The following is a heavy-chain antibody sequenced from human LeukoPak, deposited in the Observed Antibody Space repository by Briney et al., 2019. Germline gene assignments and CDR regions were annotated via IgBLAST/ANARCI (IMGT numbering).Heavy chain of an antibody. CDR3: ARWEASRVAFDI. J-gene: IGHJ3*02. D-gene: IGHD1-26*01. CDR1: GGTINSSNYY. CDR2: INYSGST. V-gene: IGHV4-39*07. Sequence: SETLSLTCTVSGGTINSSNYYWAWIRQPPGKGLEWIASINYSGSTSYNSSLKSRVTISIDTSKKQFSLKLSSVTAADTAVYYCARWEASRVAFDIWGQGTLVTVSS.